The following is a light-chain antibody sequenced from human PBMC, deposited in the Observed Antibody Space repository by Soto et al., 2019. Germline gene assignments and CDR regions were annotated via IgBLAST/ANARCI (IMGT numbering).Light chain of an antibody. CDR1: QSVSSSY. CDR3: QQYGSSPWT. J-gene: IGKJ1*01. Sequence: EIVLTQSPGTLSLSPGEGANLSCRASQSVSSSYLAWYQQKPGQAPRLLIYGASSRATGIPARFTGSGSGTGFTLTISRLEPEDFAVYFCQQYGSSPWTFGQGTNVEIK. CDR2: GAS. V-gene: IGKV3-20*01.